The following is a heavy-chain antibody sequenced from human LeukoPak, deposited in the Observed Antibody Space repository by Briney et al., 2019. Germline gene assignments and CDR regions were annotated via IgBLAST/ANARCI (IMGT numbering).Heavy chain of an antibody. CDR1: GFAVSSNY. V-gene: IGHV3-53*01. CDR2: IYSGGSS. J-gene: IGHJ4*02. CDR3: ARAKPKNMVRGLIMRRESRYYFDY. D-gene: IGHD3-10*01. Sequence: GGSLRLSCAASGFAVSSNYMSWVRQAPGKGLEWVSVIYSGGSSYYADSVKGRFTISRDNSKSTLYIQMNSLRAEDTAVYYCARAKPKNMVRGLIMRRESRYYFDYWGQGTLVTVSS.